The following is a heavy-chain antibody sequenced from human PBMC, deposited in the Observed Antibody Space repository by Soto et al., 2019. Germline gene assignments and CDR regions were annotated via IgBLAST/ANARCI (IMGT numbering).Heavy chain of an antibody. CDR1: GGSISSSSYY. Sequence: SETLSLTCTVSGGSISSSSYYWGWIRQPPGKGLEWIGSIYYSGSTYYNPSLKSRVTISVDTSKNQFSLKLSSVTAADTAVYYCASVVVAAISSYYMDFRGTGIMVTLSS. V-gene: IGHV4-39*01. CDR3: ASVVVAAISSYYMDF. J-gene: IGHJ6*03. CDR2: IYYSGST. D-gene: IGHD2-15*01.